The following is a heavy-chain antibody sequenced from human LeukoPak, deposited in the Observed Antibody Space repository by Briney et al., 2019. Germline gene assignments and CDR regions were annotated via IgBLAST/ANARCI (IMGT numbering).Heavy chain of an antibody. Sequence: PGGSLRLSCAASGLTFSSYSMNWVHQAPGKGLEWVSHISSSSSTIYYADSVKGRFTISRDNAKNSLYLQMNSLRAEDTAVYYCVRVYNSTSAACHDYWGQGTLVTVSS. V-gene: IGHV3-48*04. D-gene: IGHD1-20*01. CDR2: ISSSSSTI. CDR3: VRVYNSTSAACHDY. J-gene: IGHJ4*02. CDR1: GLTFSSYS.